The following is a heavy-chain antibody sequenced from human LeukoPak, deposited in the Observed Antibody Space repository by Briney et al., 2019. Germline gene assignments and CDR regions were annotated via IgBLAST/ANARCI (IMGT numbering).Heavy chain of an antibody. V-gene: IGHV3-48*04. J-gene: IGHJ4*02. Sequence: GGSLRLSCAASGFTFSSHRMHWVRQAPGQGLERVAYVSTSSTTIQYADSVKGRFTISRDDAKNSLSLQMNSLRVEDTAVYYCARVIAIHTVTPFDHWGQGTLVTVSS. CDR3: ARVIAIHTVTPFDH. CDR2: VSTSSTTI. CDR1: GFTFSSHR. D-gene: IGHD4-11*01.